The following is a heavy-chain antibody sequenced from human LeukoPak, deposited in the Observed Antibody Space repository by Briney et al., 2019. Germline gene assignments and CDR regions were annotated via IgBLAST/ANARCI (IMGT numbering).Heavy chain of an antibody. CDR2: IYTSGST. V-gene: IGHV4-61*02. D-gene: IGHD3-10*01. J-gene: IGHJ5*02. Sequence: KPSETLSLTCTVSGDSISSGTYYWNWIRQPAGKGLEWIGRIYTSGSTIYNPPLKSRVTISVDTSKNQVSLKLSSVTAADTAVYYCATSRFSGGLGRFDPWGQGTLVTVSS. CDR3: ATSRFSGGLGRFDP. CDR1: GDSISSGTYY.